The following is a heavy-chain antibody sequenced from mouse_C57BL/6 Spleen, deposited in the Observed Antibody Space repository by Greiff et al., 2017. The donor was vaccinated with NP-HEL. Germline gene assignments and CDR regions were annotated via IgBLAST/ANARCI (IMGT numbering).Heavy chain of an antibody. CDR1: GYTFTDYE. CDR2: IDPETGGT. J-gene: IGHJ3*01. V-gene: IGHV1-15*01. D-gene: IGHD1-1*01. Sequence: QVQLQQSGAELVRPGASVTLSCKASGYTFTDYEMHWVKQTPVHGLEWIGAIDPETGGTAYNQKFKGKAILTADKSSSTAYMELRSLTSEDSAVYYCTTSYYGSSYDAYWGQGTLVTVSA. CDR3: TTSYYGSSYDAY.